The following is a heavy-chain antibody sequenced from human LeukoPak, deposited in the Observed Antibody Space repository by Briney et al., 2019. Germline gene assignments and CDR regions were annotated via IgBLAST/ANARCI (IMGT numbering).Heavy chain of an antibody. Sequence: PGGSLRLSCAASEFTFSDYKLAWIAKAPGRGLEGVSYISSSGSTIYYADSVKGRFTISRDNAKNSLYLQMNSLRAEDTAVYYCARGSSSWYSYFDYWGQGTLVTVSS. V-gene: IGHV3-11*01. D-gene: IGHD6-13*01. J-gene: IGHJ4*02. CDR1: EFTFSDYK. CDR2: ISSSGSTI. CDR3: ARGSSSWYSYFDY.